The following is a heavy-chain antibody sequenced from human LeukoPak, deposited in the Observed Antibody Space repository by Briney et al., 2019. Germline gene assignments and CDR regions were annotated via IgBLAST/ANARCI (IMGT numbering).Heavy chain of an antibody. V-gene: IGHV1-2*02. J-gene: IGHJ6*02. CDR2: INPNSGGT. CDR3: AAPNYYGSGSYYIDPNSYFYYALDV. D-gene: IGHD3-10*01. Sequence: ASVKVSCKASGYTFSGYYIHWVRQAPAQGHEWMGWINPNSGGTNYALKFHDRVTMTRATSISTAYMELSRLRSDDTAVYYCAAPNYYGSGSYYIDPNSYFYYALDVWGQGPTVTVSS. CDR1: GYTFSGYY.